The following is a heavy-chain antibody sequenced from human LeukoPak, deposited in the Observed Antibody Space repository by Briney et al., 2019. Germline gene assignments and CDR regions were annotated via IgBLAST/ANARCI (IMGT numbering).Heavy chain of an antibody. CDR3: ARSGYGYGTLFDY. V-gene: IGHV3-30*03. CDR1: GFTFSSYG. J-gene: IGHJ4*02. CDR2: ISYDVGKK. D-gene: IGHD5-18*01. Sequence: GGSLRLSCAASGFTFSSYGMHWVRQAPGKGLEWVAVISYDVGKKYYADSVKGRFTISRDNSKNTLYLQMNSLRAEDTAVYYCARSGYGYGTLFDYWGQGTLVTVSS.